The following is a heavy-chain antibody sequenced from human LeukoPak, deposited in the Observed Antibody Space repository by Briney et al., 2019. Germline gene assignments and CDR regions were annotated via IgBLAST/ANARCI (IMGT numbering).Heavy chain of an antibody. V-gene: IGHV7-4-1*02. Sequence: ASVKVSCKASGYTFTSYAVNWVRQAPGQGLEWMGWINTNTGNPTYAQGFTGRFVFSLDTSVSTAYLQISNLKAEDTAMYYCARDPPLLYGSGSFSVYWGQGTLVTVSS. CDR3: ARDPPLLYGSGSFSVY. CDR2: INTNTGNP. D-gene: IGHD3-10*01. CDR1: GYTFTSYA. J-gene: IGHJ4*02.